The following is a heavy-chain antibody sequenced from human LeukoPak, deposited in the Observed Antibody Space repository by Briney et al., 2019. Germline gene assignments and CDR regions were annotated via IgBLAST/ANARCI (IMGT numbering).Heavy chain of an antibody. J-gene: IGHJ4*02. V-gene: IGHV3-30*02. CDR3: AKVHSSGWSQSYFDY. CDR2: IRSDGSNK. CDR1: GFSFSSYG. Sequence: GGSLRLSCAGSGFSFSSYGMHWVRRAPGKGLEWMAFIRSDGSNKYYADSVKGRLTISRDNSKNTLYLQMNSLRAEDTAVYYCAKVHSSGWSQSYFDYWGQGTLVTVSS. D-gene: IGHD6-19*01.